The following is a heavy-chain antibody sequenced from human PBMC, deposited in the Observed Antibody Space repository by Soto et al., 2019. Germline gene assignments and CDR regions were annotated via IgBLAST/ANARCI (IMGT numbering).Heavy chain of an antibody. V-gene: IGHV3-30*18. CDR2: ISYDGSNK. D-gene: IGHD1-26*01. CDR3: AKDVVVGATTGLGDYYYYYGMDV. Sequence: VQLVESGGGVVQPGRSLRLSCAASGFTFSSYGMHWVRQAPGKGLEWVAVISYDGSNKYYADSVKGRFTISRDNSKNTLYLQMNSLRAEDTAVYYCAKDVVVGATTGLGDYYYYYGMDVWGQGTTVTGSS. CDR1: GFTFSSYG. J-gene: IGHJ6*02.